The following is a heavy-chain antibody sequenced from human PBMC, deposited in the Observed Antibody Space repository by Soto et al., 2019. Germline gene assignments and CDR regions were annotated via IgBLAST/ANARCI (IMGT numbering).Heavy chain of an antibody. CDR3: ASGYSDPTRGMDV. J-gene: IGHJ6*02. V-gene: IGHV1-69*04. D-gene: IGHD4-17*01. CDR1: GYTFTRSG. CDR2: IIPILDIP. Sequence: SVKVSCKASGYTFTRSGISWVRQAPGQGPEWMAKIIPILDIPNYAQKFQGRVTITADKSTSTAYLELSSLRSEDTAVYYCASGYSDPTRGMDVWGQGTMVTVSS.